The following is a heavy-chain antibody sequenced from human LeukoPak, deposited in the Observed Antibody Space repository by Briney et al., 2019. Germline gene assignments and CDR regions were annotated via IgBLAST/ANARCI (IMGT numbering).Heavy chain of an antibody. CDR1: GFTFSSYW. D-gene: IGHD3-10*01. CDR3: ARGPSGLWFGELLIDY. CDR2: IKQDGREK. J-gene: IGHJ4*02. V-gene: IGHV3-7*04. Sequence: PGGSLRLSCAASGFTFSSYWMSWVRQAPGKGLEWVANIKQDGREKYYVDSVKGRFTISRDNAKNSLYLQMNSLRAEDTAVYYCARGPSGLWFGELLIDYWGQGTLVTVSS.